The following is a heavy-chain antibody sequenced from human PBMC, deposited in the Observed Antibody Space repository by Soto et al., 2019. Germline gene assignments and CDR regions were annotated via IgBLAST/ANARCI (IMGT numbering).Heavy chain of an antibody. CDR3: ARPTMVRGVIIPYFDP. V-gene: IGHV4-59*08. CDR2: IYYSGST. J-gene: IGHJ5*02. Sequence: SETLSLTCTVSGGSISSYYWSWIRQPPGKGLEWIGYIYYSGSTNYNPSLKSRVTISVDTSKNQFSLKLSSVTAADTAVYYCARPTMVRGVIIPYFDPWGQGTLVTVSS. D-gene: IGHD3-10*01. CDR1: GGSISSYY.